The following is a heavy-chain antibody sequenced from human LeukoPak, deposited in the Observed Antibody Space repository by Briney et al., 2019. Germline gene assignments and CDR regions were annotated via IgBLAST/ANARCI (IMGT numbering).Heavy chain of an antibody. Sequence: SETLSLTCTVSGGSISSYSWTWIRQPPGKGLEWIGCMYYSGSTNYNPSLKSRVSISVDTSKNQFSLKLSSVTAADTAVYYCARPGDAYKFDIWGQGTMVTVSS. CDR3: ARPGDAYKFDI. CDR1: GGSISSYS. J-gene: IGHJ3*02. D-gene: IGHD5-24*01. V-gene: IGHV4-59*01. CDR2: MYYSGST.